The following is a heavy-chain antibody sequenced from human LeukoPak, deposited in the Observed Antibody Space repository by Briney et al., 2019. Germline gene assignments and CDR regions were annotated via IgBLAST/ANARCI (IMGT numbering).Heavy chain of an antibody. D-gene: IGHD3-22*01. V-gene: IGHV1-2*02. CDR3: ASGYYYDSSGYYSEYFQH. J-gene: IGHJ1*01. Sequence: VSVKVSCKTSGFTFTGYYMHWVRQAPGQGLEWMGWINPTSGDTNYAQKFQGRVTMTRDTSVSTAYMELSRLRFDDTAVYSCASGYYYDSSGYYSEYFQHWGQGTQVTVSS. CDR1: GFTFTGYY. CDR2: INPTSGDT.